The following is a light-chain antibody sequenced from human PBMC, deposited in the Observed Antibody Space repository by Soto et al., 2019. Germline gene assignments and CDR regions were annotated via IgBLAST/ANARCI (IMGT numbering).Light chain of an antibody. CDR3: QQYNNWPPWT. CDR2: GAS. V-gene: IGKV1-5*01. CDR1: QSINRW. J-gene: IGKJ1*01. Sequence: DIQMTQSPSTLPASVGDRVTISCRASQSINRWLAWYQQKPGKPPKVLIYGASNLQSGVPPRFSGSGSGTDFTLAISSLQSEDFAVYYCQQYNNWPPWTFGQGTKVDI.